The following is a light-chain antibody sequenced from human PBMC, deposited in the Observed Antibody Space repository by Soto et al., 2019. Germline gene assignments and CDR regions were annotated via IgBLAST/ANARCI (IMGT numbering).Light chain of an antibody. CDR1: QSLVYSDGNAY. J-gene: IGKJ1*01. CDR2: KAS. CDR3: MQGTHWPPT. Sequence: DVVMTQSPLSLPVTLGQPASISCRSSQSLVYSDGNAYLNWFQQRPGQSPRRLIYKASNRDSGVPDRFSGRGSCPDFTLQINRVEAEDVGSYYCMQGTHWPPTFGRGTRVEIK. V-gene: IGKV2-30*01.